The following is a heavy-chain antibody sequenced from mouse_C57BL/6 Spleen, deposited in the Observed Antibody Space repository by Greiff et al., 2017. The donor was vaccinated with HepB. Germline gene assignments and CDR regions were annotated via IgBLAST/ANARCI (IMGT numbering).Heavy chain of an antibody. V-gene: IGHV1-69*01. J-gene: IGHJ2*01. CDR2: IDPSDSYT. CDR1: GYTFTSYW. CDR3: ARKGTTVAYYFDY. D-gene: IGHD1-1*01. Sequence: QVQLQQSGAELVMPGASVKLSCKASGYTFTSYWMHWVKQRPGQGLEWIGEIDPSDSYTNYNQKFKGKSTLTVDKSSSTAYMQLSSLTSEDSAVYYCARKGTTVAYYFDYWGQGTTLTVSS.